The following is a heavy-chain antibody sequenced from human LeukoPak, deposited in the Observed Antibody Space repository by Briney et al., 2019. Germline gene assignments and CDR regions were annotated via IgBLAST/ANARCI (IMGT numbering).Heavy chain of an antibody. CDR1: GYPFYIYG. CDR2: ISGNGGAT. V-gene: IGHV1-18*01. Sequence: PGASVKVSCKASGYPFYIYGLSWVRQAPGQGLEWMGQISGNGGATKYAQRFQGRVTMTTDTVTSTAYLELTSLTSDDTAVYYCERDVRDFWSGFDSWGQGTLVTVS. CDR3: ERDVRDFWSGFDS. J-gene: IGHJ4*02. D-gene: IGHD3-3*01.